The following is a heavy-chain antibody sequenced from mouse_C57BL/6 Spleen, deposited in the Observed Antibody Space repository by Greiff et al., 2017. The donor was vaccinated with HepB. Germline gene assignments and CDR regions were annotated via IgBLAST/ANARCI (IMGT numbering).Heavy chain of an antibody. CDR2: ISDGGSYT. CDR3: ARAGLRQGYFDV. D-gene: IGHD2-4*01. Sequence: EVNVVESGGGLVKPGGSLKLSCAASGFTFSSYAMSWVRQTPEKRLEWVATISDGGSYTYYPDNVKGRFTISRDNAKNNLYLQMSHLKSEDTAMYYCARAGLRQGYFDVWGTGTTVTVSS. J-gene: IGHJ1*03. CDR1: GFTFSSYA. V-gene: IGHV5-4*03.